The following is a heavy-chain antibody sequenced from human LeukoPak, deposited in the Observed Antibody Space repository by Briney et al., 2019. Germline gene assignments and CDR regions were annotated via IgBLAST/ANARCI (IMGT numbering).Heavy chain of an antibody. V-gene: IGHV4-39*01. Sequence: SETLSLTCAISGASITNTSLSNIGYFWGWIRQPPGKGLQWIGSIYHTGSTYYSPSLKSRVTISVDTSKNQFSLKLNFVTAADTAVYYCAKIGYCSTTTCYSTVFDSWGQGTLVTVSS. D-gene: IGHD2-2*01. CDR2: IYHTGST. CDR1: GASITNTSLSNIGYF. J-gene: IGHJ4*02. CDR3: AKIGYCSTTTCYSTVFDS.